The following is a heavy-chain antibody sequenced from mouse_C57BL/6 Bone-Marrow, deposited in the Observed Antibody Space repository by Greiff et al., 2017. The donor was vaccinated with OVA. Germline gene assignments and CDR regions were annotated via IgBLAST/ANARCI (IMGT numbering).Heavy chain of an antibody. V-gene: IGHV1-4*01. J-gene: IGHJ2*01. CDR3: ARWRAYYSNLFDY. CDR2: INPSSGYT. CDR1: GYTFTSYT. Sequence: LVESGAELARPGASVKMSCKASGYTFTSYTMHWVKQRPGQGLEWIGYINPSSGYTKYNQKFKDKATLTADKSSSTAYMQLSSLTSEDSAVYYCARWRAYYSNLFDYWGQGTTRTVSS. D-gene: IGHD2-5*01.